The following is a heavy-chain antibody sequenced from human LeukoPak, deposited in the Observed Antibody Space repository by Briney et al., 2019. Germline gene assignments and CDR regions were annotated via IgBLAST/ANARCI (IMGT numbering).Heavy chain of an antibody. J-gene: IGHJ4*02. CDR3: ARVPSYYYGSGSQY. Sequence: PSETLSLTCAVYGGSFSGYYWSWIRQPPGKGLEWIGEINHSGSTNYNPSLKSRVTISVDTSKNQFSLKLSSVTAADTAVYYCARVPSYYYGSGSQYWGQGTLVTVSS. CDR2: INHSGST. D-gene: IGHD3-10*01. V-gene: IGHV4-34*01. CDR1: GGSFSGYY.